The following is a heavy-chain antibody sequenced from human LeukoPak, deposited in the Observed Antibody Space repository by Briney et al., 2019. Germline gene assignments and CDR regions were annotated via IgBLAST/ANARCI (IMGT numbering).Heavy chain of an antibody. CDR1: GFTFSSYS. Sequence: PGGSLRLSCAASGFTFSSYSMNWVRQAPGKGLEWVANIKQDGSQKYYVDSVKGRFTISRDNAKNSLSLQMDDLRAEDTAVYYCARDDPDYWGQGTLVTVSS. CDR3: ARDDPDY. CDR2: IKQDGSQK. V-gene: IGHV3-7*01. J-gene: IGHJ4*02.